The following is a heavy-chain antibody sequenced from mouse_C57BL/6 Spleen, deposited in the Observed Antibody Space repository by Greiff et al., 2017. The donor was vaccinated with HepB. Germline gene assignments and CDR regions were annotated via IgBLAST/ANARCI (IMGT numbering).Heavy chain of an antibody. V-gene: IGHV1-64*01. D-gene: IGHD2-4*01. Sequence: QVQLQQPGAELVKPGASVKLSCKASGYTFTSYWMHWVKQRPGQGLEWIGMIHPNSGSTNYNEKFKSKATLTVDKSSSTAYMQLSSLTSEDSAVYYCARWDDYDNFDYWGQGTTLTVSS. J-gene: IGHJ2*01. CDR3: ARWDDYDNFDY. CDR2: IHPNSGST. CDR1: GYTFTSYW.